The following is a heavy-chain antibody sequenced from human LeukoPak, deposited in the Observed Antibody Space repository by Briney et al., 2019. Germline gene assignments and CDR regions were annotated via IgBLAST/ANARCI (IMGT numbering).Heavy chain of an antibody. D-gene: IGHD2/OR15-2a*01. CDR3: AREPLNRTFDY. Sequence: PSETLSLTCAVYGGSFSGYYWSWIRQPPGKGLEWIGEINHSGSTNYNPSLKSQVTISVDTSKNQFSLKLSSVTAADTAVYYCAREPLNRTFDYWGQGTLVTVSS. CDR2: INHSGST. J-gene: IGHJ4*02. CDR1: GGSFSGYY. V-gene: IGHV4-34*01.